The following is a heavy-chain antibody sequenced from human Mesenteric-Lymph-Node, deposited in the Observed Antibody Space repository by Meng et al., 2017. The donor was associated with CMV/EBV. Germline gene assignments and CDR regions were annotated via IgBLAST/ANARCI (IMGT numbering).Heavy chain of an antibody. CDR2: ISASGGGT. J-gene: IGHJ5*02. V-gene: IGHV3-23*01. CDR1: GFTFSTSA. Sequence: GFTFSTSAMSWVRQAPGKGLEWVSGISASGGGTYYTDSVKGRFTISRDNSKNTLYIQMNSLRVEDTAVYYCAKKSQGSIAAAGPFDPWGQGILVTVSS. CDR3: AKKSQGSIAAAGPFDP. D-gene: IGHD6-13*01.